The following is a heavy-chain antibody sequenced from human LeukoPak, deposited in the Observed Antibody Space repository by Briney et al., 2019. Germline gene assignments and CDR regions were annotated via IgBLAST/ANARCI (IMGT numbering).Heavy chain of an antibody. CDR2: VYYSGGS. J-gene: IGHJ4*02. CDR1: GGSFSRGPNY. V-gene: IGHV4-61*01. CDR3: ARGWGYFDY. D-gene: IGHD3-16*01. Sequence: SETLSLTCTVSGGSFSRGPNYWTWIRHPPGKDLEWIGDVYYSGGSTYNPSLKSRVTISGDTSKSQFSLKLSSVTAADTAVYYCARGWGYFDYWGQGTLVTVSS.